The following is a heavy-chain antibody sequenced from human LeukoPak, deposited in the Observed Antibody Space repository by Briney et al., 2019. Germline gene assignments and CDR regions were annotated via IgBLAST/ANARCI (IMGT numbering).Heavy chain of an antibody. D-gene: IGHD6-13*01. J-gene: IGHJ4*02. Sequence: GGSLRLSCAASGFTFSSYGMSWVRQAPGKGLEWVSAISGSGGSTYYADSVKGRFTISRDNSKNTLYLQMNSLRAEDTAVYYCAVQRTLWQQVLDHWGQGVLVTVSS. CDR1: GFTFSSYG. CDR3: AVQRTLWQQVLDH. CDR2: ISGSGGST. V-gene: IGHV3-23*01.